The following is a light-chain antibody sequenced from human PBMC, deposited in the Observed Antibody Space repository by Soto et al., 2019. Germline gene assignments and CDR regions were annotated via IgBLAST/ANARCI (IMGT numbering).Light chain of an antibody. Sequence: DIQMTQSPSTLSASVGDRVTITCRASQSISSWLAWYQQKPGKAPKLLIYDASSLESGVPSRFSGSGSGTEFTLTISSLRPEDFATYYCQQSFSKFLYTFGQGTKVDIK. CDR2: DAS. J-gene: IGKJ2*01. CDR3: QQSFSKFLYT. V-gene: IGKV1-5*01. CDR1: QSISSW.